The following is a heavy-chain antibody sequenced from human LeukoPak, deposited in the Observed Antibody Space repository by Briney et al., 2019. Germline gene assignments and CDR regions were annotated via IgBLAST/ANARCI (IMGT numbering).Heavy chain of an antibody. CDR3: ARLVTMTRPDDAFDI. J-gene: IGHJ3*02. CDR2: IRSSGSAM. D-gene: IGHD2-21*02. CDR1: GFGFNIYT. V-gene: IGHV3-48*01. Sequence: GGSLRLSCAASGFGFNIYTMNWVRQAPGKGLECISYIRSSGSAMYYADSVKGRFTISRDNAKNSLYLQMSSLRVEGTAVYYCARLVTMTRPDDAFDIWGQGTMVTVSS.